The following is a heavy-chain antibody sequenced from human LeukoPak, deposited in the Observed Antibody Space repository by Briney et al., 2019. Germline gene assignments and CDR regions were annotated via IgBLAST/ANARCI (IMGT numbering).Heavy chain of an antibody. J-gene: IGHJ6*02. CDR2: MNPNSGNT. D-gene: IGHD2-2*01. CDR1: GYTFTKYD. V-gene: IGHV1-8*01. Sequence: ASVTVPYKASGYTFTKYDINGVRQATGQGREWMGWMNPNSGNTGYAQKFQGRVTMTRSTSITTAYMELSSLRPEDTGVYYCVRCAVGCYHNYGIDDWGQGTTVTVSS. CDR3: VRCAVGCYHNYGIDD.